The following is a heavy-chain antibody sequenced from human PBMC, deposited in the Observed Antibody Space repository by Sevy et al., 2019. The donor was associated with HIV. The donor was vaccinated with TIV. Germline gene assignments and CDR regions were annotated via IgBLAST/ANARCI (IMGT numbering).Heavy chain of an antibody. J-gene: IGHJ4*01. CDR3: TRALATVVTPEYYFDY. CDR2: IRRNSYEPYGGTT. Sequence: GGSLRLSCTASGFTFGDYAMSWFRQAPGKGLEWVAFIRRNSYEPYGGTTEYAASVKGRFTISRDDSKSIAYLQMNSLKTEDTAFYYCTRALATVVTPEYYFDYWGQEPWSPSPQ. V-gene: IGHV3-49*03. D-gene: IGHD4-17*01. CDR1: GFTFGDYA.